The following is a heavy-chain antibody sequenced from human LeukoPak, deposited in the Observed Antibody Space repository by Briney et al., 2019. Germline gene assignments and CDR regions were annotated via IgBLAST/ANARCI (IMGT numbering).Heavy chain of an antibody. CDR1: GGSISSGGYS. CDR3: ARVSMVRGAIDY. J-gene: IGHJ4*02. V-gene: IGHV4-30-2*01. D-gene: IGHD3-10*01. Sequence: PSETLSLTCAVSGGSISSGGYSWSWIRQPPGKGLEWIGYIYHSGSTYYNPSLKRRVTISVDRSKNQFSLKLGSVTAADTAVYYCARVSMVRGAIDYWGQGTLVTVSS. CDR2: IYHSGST.